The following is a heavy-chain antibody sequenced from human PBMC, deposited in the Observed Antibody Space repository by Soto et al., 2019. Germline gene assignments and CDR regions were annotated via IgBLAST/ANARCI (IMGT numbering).Heavy chain of an antibody. D-gene: IGHD5-12*01. V-gene: IGHV1-69*12. CDR1: GGTFSSYA. Sequence: QVQLVQSGAEVRQPASSVKVSCKTSGGTFSSYAISWVRQAPGQGLEWMGGIVPIVDTSTYAQKLQGSVTITADESTSTVYMDLSSLRSDDTAVYYCVRVVAIPGYPDNWGQGTLVTVSS. CDR2: IVPIVDTS. J-gene: IGHJ4*02. CDR3: VRVVAIPGYPDN.